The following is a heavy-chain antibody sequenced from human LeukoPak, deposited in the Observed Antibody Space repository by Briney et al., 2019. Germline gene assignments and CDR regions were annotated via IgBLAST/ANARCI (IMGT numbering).Heavy chain of an antibody. CDR2: IKGDGSQK. J-gene: IGHJ4*02. CDR3: ARGNDY. V-gene: IGHV3-7*04. Sequence: PGESLRLSCAGSGFTFSTYWMYWVRQAPGKGLEWVANIKGDGSQKNYADSVKGRFTVSRDNAKNSLYLQINSLRDDDTAVYYCARGNDYWGQGTLVTVSS. CDR1: GFTFSTYW.